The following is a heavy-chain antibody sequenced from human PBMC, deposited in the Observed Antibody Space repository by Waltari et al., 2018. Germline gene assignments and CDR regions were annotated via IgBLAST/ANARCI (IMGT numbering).Heavy chain of an antibody. Sequence: QVQLVESGGGVVQPGTSLRLSCVASGYTFSRHGIHWARRAPGKGLEWVAGIWYDGSKKFYADSVKGRFTISRDDSKNTLYLEMNSLRAEDTAVYYCARDISYYSLDKWGQGTLVTVSS. D-gene: IGHD3-22*01. V-gene: IGHV3-33*01. J-gene: IGHJ4*02. CDR3: ARDISYYSLDK. CDR1: GYTFSRHG. CDR2: IWYDGSKK.